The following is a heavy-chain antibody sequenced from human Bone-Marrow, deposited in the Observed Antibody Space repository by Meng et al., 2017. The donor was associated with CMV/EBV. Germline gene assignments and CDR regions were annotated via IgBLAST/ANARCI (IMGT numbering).Heavy chain of an antibody. CDR3: ARETAGIAAFDY. V-gene: IGHV4-30-2*01. D-gene: IGHD6-13*01. CDR1: GGSISSGDSY. Sequence: LRLSCTVSGGSISSGDSYWTWIRQPPGKGLEWVGFVYHSGSTNYNPSLKSRVTISVDKSKNQFSLKLSSVTAADTAVYYCARETAGIAAFDYWGQGTRVTVSS. J-gene: IGHJ4*02. CDR2: VYHSGST.